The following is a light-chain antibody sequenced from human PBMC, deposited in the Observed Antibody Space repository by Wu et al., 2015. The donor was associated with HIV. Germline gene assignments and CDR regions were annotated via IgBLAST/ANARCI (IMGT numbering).Light chain of an antibody. CDR3: QQYGSSQEA. Sequence: EIVLTQSPDTLSLSPGERATLSCRASQSVRSSYLAWYQQKPGQAPRLLFYDASSRATGIPDRFSGSGSGTDFTLTISRLDPEDFAVYYCQQYGSSQEAFGQGTKVEIK. V-gene: IGKV3-20*01. CDR1: QSVRSSY. J-gene: IGKJ1*01. CDR2: DAS.